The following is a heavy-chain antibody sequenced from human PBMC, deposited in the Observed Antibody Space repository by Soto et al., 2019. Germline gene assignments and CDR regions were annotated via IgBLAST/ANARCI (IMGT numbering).Heavy chain of an antibody. J-gene: IGHJ4*02. CDR2: ITDTGGDT. D-gene: IGHD3-10*01. CDR3: ARGSTDAYPGILICLF. CDR1: GITVGSRA. Sequence: EVQLLESGGDLVQPGGSLRLSCVASGITVGSRAMSWVRQAPGEGLEWVSTITDTGGDTKYADSVRGRFTISRDNSKNKLYLQRSSLRVEDSAVYYCARGSTDAYPGILICLFWGRGTLVTVSA. V-gene: IGHV3-23*01.